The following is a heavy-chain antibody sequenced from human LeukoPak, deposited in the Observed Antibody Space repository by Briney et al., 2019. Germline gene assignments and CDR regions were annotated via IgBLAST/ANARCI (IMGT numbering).Heavy chain of an antibody. CDR3: ARQIRITMIVVVISNWFAP. Sequence: SETLSLTCTVSGDSISSSSYYWGWIRQPPGKGLEWIGSIYYSGSTYYNPSLKSRVTISVDTSKNQFSLKLSSVTAADTAVYYCARQIRITMIVVVISNWFAPWGQGTLVTVSS. CDR1: GDSISSSSYY. D-gene: IGHD3-22*01. CDR2: IYYSGST. V-gene: IGHV4-39*01. J-gene: IGHJ5*02.